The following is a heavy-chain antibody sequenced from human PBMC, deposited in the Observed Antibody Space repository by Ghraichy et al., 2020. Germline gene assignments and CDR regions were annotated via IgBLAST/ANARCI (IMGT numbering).Heavy chain of an antibody. CDR3: ARFSPKKPFDY. CDR2: IYTGGST. J-gene: IGHJ4*02. Sequence: SETLSLTCTVSGGSITSGSYYWSWIRQPAGKGLEWIGRIYTGGSTNYNPSLKSRVTISVDTSKNQFSLKLSSVTAADTAVYYCARFSPKKPFDYWGQGTLVTVSS. D-gene: IGHD3-3*02. V-gene: IGHV4-61*02. CDR1: GGSITSGSYY.